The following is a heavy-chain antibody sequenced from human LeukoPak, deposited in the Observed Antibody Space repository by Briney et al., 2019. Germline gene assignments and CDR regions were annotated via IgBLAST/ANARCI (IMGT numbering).Heavy chain of an antibody. CDR2: INHSGST. V-gene: IGHV4-34*01. D-gene: IGHD5-12*01. Sequence: PGGSLGLSCAASGFTFSSYAMSWVRQPPGKGLEWIGEINHSGSTNYNPSLKSRVTISVDTSKNQFSLKLSSVTAADTAVYYCARGVATINWGQGTLVTVSS. J-gene: IGHJ4*02. CDR1: GFTFSSYA. CDR3: ARGVATIN.